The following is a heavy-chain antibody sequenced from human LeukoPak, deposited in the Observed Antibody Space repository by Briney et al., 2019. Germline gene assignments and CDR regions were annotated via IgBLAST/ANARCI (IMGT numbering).Heavy chain of an antibody. CDR2: INHSGST. J-gene: IGHJ3*02. CDR1: GGSFSGYY. CDR3: ARLRYYDSSGYLEGADDAFDI. Sequence: SETLSLTCAVYGGSFSGYYWSWIRQPPGKGLEWIGEINHSGSTNYNPSLKSRVTISVDTSKNQFSLKLSSVTAADTGVYYCARLRYYDSSGYLEGADDAFDIWGQGTMVTVSS. D-gene: IGHD3-22*01. V-gene: IGHV4-34*01.